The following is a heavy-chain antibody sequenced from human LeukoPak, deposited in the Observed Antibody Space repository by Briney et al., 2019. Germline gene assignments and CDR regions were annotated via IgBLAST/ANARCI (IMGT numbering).Heavy chain of an antibody. CDR3: ARGSVTTFLGYFDY. V-gene: IGHV1-69*13. CDR1: GGTFISYA. D-gene: IGHD4-17*01. J-gene: IGHJ4*02. Sequence: GASVKASCKASGGTFISYAISWVRQAPGQGLEWMGGIIPIFGTANYAQKFQGRVTITADESTSTAYMELSSLRSEDTAVYYCARGSVTTFLGYFDYWGQGTLVTVSS. CDR2: IIPIFGTA.